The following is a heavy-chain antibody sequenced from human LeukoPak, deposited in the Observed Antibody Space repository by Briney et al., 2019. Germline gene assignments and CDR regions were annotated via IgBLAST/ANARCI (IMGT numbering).Heavy chain of an antibody. J-gene: IGHJ4*02. CDR3: ASFSIAEVWGSFDY. D-gene: IGHD3-16*01. CDR2: IYSGGST. CDR1: GFTVSSNY. Sequence: GGSLRLSCAASGFTVSSNYMSWVRQAPGKGLEWVSVIYSGGSTYYADSVKGRFTISRGNSKNTLYLQMNSLRAEDTAVYYCASFSIAEVWGSFDYWGQGTLVTVSS. V-gene: IGHV3-53*01.